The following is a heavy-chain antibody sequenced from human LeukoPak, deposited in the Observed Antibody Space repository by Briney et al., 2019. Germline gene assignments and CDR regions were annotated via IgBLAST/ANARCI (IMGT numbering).Heavy chain of an antibody. CDR3: ARTLVGATRPYYFDY. J-gene: IGHJ4*02. CDR1: RFTFSSYG. V-gene: IGHV3-30*02. D-gene: IGHD1-26*01. Sequence: GGSLRLSCAASRFTFSSYGMHWVRQAPGKGLEWVAYIQYDGSNEQYADSVKGRFSISRDSSKNILYLQMNSLGAEDTAVYYCARTLVGATRPYYFDYWGQGTLVTVSS. CDR2: IQYDGSNE.